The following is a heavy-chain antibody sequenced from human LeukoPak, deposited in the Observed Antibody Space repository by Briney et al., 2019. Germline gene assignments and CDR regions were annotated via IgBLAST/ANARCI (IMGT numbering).Heavy chain of an antibody. CDR3: ARDKRVAVAGTYIYYYYMDV. D-gene: IGHD6-19*01. J-gene: IGHJ6*03. V-gene: IGHV4-34*01. CDR2: INHSGST. CDR1: GGSFSGYY. Sequence: KASETLSLTCAVFGGSFSGYYWSWIRQSPGKGLEWIVEINHSGSTKYNPSLKSRVTISVDTSKNQFSLKLSSVSAADTAVYYCARDKRVAVAGTYIYYYYMDVWGNGTTVTISS.